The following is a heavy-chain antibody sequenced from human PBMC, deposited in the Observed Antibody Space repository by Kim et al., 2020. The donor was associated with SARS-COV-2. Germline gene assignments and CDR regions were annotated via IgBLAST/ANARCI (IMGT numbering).Heavy chain of an antibody. Sequence: GGSLRLSCAASGFTFSSYEMNWVRQAPGKGLEWVSYLIGSGTTIYYADSVRGRFTISRDNDKNSLYPQMNSLRVEDTAVYYCARGPHYGPFDYWGQGTLVTVSS. V-gene: IGHV3-48*03. CDR3: ARGPHYGPFDY. CDR2: LIGSGTTI. D-gene: IGHD4-17*01. J-gene: IGHJ4*02. CDR1: GFTFSSYE.